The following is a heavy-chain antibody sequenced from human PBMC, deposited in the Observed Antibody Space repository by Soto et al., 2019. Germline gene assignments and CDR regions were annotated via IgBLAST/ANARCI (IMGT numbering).Heavy chain of an antibody. V-gene: IGHV3-7*01. J-gene: IGHJ4*02. CDR3: ARNFLLAED. D-gene: IGHD6-19*01. CDR2: IKQDGSEK. CDR1: GFPLSSYW. Sequence: PGGSLRLSCAASGFPLSSYWMNWVRQATGKGLEWVANIKQDGSEKYYVDSVKGRFTISRDNGKNSLYLQMNSLRAEDTAVYYCARNFLLAEDWGEGTLVTVCS.